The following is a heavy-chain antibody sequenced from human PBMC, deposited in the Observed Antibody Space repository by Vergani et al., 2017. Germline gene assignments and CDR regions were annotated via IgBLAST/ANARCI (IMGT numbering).Heavy chain of an antibody. V-gene: IGHV1-69*01. J-gene: IGHJ6*02. CDR3: ATNYDFWGGYEYGSRQPSSNYYYGMDV. Sequence: QVQLVQSGAEVKKPGASVKVSCKASGYTFTSYYMHWVRQAPGQGLEWMGGIIPIFGTANYAQKFQGRVTITADESTSTAYMGLSSLRSEDTAVYYCATNYDFWGGYEYGSRQPSSNYYYGMDVWGQGTTVTVSS. CDR2: IIPIFGTA. CDR1: GYTFTSYY. D-gene: IGHD3-3*01.